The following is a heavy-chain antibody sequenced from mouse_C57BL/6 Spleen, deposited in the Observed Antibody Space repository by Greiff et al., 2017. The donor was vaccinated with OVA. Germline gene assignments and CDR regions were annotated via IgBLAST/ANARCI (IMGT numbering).Heavy chain of an antibody. CDR2: IYPGDGDT. V-gene: IGHV1-82*01. Sequence: VQLQESGPELVKPGASVKISCKASGYAFSSSWMNWVKQRPGQGLEWIGRIYPGDGDTNYNGTFKGKATLTADKSSSTAYMQLSSLTSEDSAVYFCARDDGPYYYSMDYWGQGTSVTVSS. CDR1: GYAFSSSW. CDR3: ARDDGPYYYSMDY. J-gene: IGHJ4*01. D-gene: IGHD2-3*01.